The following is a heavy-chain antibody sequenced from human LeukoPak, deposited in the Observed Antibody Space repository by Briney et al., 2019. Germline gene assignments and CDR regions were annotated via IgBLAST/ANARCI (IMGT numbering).Heavy chain of an antibody. CDR2: INHSGST. V-gene: IGHV4-34*01. CDR1: GGSFSGYY. D-gene: IGHD5-12*01. CDR3: VRSVRRGFNFDN. J-gene: IGHJ4*02. Sequence: SETLSLTCAVYGGSFSGYYWSWIRQPPGKGLEWIGEINHSGSTNYNPSLKSRVTISVDTSKNQFSLKLSSVTAADTAVYYCVRSVRRGFNFDNWGQGTLVIVSS.